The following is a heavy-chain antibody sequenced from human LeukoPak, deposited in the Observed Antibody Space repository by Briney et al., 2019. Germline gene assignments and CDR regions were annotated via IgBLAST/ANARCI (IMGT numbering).Heavy chain of an antibody. CDR1: GFTYSSYG. CDR2: ISSDGSVE. Sequence: QPGGSLRLSCSASGFTYSSYGMHWVRQAPGKGLQWVAVISSDGSVEYFADSVKGRFRISRDNSRNTLYLEMNSLRPDDTAVYYCAKDRGLGELSTLCESWGQGTLVAVSS. CDR3: AKDRGLGELSTLCES. J-gene: IGHJ5*02. D-gene: IGHD3-16*02. V-gene: IGHV3-30*18.